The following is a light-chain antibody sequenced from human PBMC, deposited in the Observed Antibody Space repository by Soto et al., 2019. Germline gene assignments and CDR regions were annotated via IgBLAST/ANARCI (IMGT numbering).Light chain of an antibody. CDR3: QQYNNWPRT. CDR1: QSVSSN. J-gene: IGKJ1*01. Sequence: VMTQSPATLSVSPGERATLSCRSSQSVSSNLAWYQQKPGQAPRLLIYGASTRATGIPARFSGSGSGTEFTLTISSLQSEDFAVYYCQQYNNWPRTFGQGTKVDIK. V-gene: IGKV3D-15*01. CDR2: GAS.